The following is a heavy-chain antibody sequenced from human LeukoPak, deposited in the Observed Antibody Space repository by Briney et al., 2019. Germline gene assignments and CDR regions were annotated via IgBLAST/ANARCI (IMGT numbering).Heavy chain of an antibody. CDR2: IYCNGAS. CDR1: GGSMSNSY. Sequence: SETLSLTCTVSGGSMSNSYWTWIRQSPGKGLEWIASIYCNGASDYNPSLWSRVTISIDTSRNQSSLSLRSVTAADTAVYYCAKDIGQINGRGWFDPWGQGTLVTVSS. D-gene: IGHD2-8*01. CDR3: AKDIGQINGRGWFDP. V-gene: IGHV4-59*01. J-gene: IGHJ5*02.